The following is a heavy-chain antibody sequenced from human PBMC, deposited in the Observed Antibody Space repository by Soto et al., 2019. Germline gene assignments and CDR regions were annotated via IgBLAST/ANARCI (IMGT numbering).Heavy chain of an antibody. V-gene: IGHV4-31*03. CDR2: IYYSGST. D-gene: IGHD3-22*01. J-gene: IGHJ4*02. Sequence: SETLSLTCTVSGGSISSGGYYWSWIRQHPGKGLEWIGYIYYSGSTYCNPSLKSRVTISVDTSKNQFSLKLSSVTAADTAVYYCARDDSSGPIPFSNWGQGTLVTVSS. CDR1: GGSISSGGYY. CDR3: ARDDSSGPIPFSN.